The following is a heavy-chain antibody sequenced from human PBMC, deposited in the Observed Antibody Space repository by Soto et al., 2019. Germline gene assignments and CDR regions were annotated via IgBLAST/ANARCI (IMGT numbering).Heavy chain of an antibody. CDR3: AKGRAAGNSVYEDYGKGV. V-gene: IGHV3-23*01. D-gene: IGHD5-12*01. CDR2: ISGSGVST. J-gene: IGHJ6*01. CDR1: GFTFSNYA. Sequence: GGSLRLSCAASGFTFSNYAMSWVRQAPGKGLEWVSGISGSGVSTYYADSVKGRFTISRDNSKKTLSLQMNSLRAEDTAVYFCAKGRAAGNSVYEDYGKGVWGEGTRVSV.